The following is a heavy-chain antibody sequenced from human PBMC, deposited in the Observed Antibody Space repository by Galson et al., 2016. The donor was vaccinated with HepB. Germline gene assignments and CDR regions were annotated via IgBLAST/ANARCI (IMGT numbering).Heavy chain of an antibody. J-gene: IGHJ6*02. CDR1: GLTFSSYA. CDR3: AKGFRPYRSGWERLFEHSYHYYGMDV. D-gene: IGHD6-19*01. CDR2: ISSRGGRT. V-gene: IGHV3-23*01. Sequence: SLRLSCAASGLTFSSYAMSWVRQAPGKGLEWVSSISSRGGRTYYTDSVKGRFTVSRDNSKNPMYVQMNTLRAEDTAVYYCAKGFRPYRSGWERLFEHSYHYYGMDVWGQGTTVTVSS.